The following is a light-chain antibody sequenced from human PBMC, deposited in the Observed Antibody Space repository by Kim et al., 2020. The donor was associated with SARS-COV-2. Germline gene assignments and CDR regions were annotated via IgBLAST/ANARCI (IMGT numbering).Light chain of an antibody. J-gene: IGLJ3*02. CDR3: SAWDSSLSAWV. CDR1: SNKVGTQG. V-gene: IGLV10-54*01. CDR2: RNN. Sequence: SQTATLTCIGTSNKVGTQGAAWLQQHQGHPPNLLSYRNNNRPSGISERLSASRSGNTASLTITGLQPEDEADYYCSAWDSSLSAWVFGGGTQLTVL.